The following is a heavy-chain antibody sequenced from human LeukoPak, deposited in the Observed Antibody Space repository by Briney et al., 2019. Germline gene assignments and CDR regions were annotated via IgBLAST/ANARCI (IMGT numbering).Heavy chain of an antibody. CDR3: ARHDTLFGAATFYMDV. J-gene: IGHJ6*03. CDR2: IYTTGNT. V-gene: IGHV4-59*08. CDR1: GCSITTYY. Sequence: PSDTLSPTCTVSGCSITTYYWSCIRQPPGKRLECIGYIYTTGNTNYHPFLASRVTLSLDTSKNQFTLTLTSLAAANTASYYCARHDTLFGAATFYMDVWGKGATVAVSS. D-gene: IGHD3-3*01.